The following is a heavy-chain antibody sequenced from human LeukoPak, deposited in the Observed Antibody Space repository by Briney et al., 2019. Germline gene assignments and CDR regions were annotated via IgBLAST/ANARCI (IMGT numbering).Heavy chain of an antibody. CDR1: GGSISTYY. V-gene: IGHV4-59*01. Sequence: PSETLSLTCTVSGGSISTYYWSWIRQPPGKGLEWIGYIYHSGSTNYNPSLKSRVTISVDTSKNQFSLKLSSVTAADPAVYYCARGRNWFDPWGQGTLVTVSS. CDR3: ARGRNWFDP. CDR2: IYHSGST. J-gene: IGHJ5*02.